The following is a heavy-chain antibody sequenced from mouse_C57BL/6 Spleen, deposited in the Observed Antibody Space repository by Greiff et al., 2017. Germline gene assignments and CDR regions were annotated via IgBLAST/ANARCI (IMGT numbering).Heavy chain of an antibody. Sequence: EVKLMESGPELVKPGASVKISCKASGYSFTGYYMNWVKQSPEKSLEWIGEINPSTGGTTYNQKFKAKATLTVDKSSSTAYMQLKSLTSEDSAVYYCARYYGSSSYYFDYWGQGTTLTVSS. V-gene: IGHV1-42*01. CDR1: GYSFTGYY. CDR2: INPSTGGT. D-gene: IGHD1-1*01. CDR3: ARYYGSSSYYFDY. J-gene: IGHJ2*01.